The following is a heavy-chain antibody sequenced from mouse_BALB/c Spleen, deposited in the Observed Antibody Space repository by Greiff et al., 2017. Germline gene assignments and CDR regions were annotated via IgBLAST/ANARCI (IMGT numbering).Heavy chain of an antibody. Sequence: EVNVVESGGGLVKPGGSLKLSCAASGFTFSSYAMSWVRQSPEKRLEWVAEISSGGSYTYYPDTVTGRFTISRDNAKNTLYLEMSSLRSEDTAMYYCARTGLRRAMDYWGQGTSVTVSS. J-gene: IGHJ4*01. V-gene: IGHV5-9-4*01. CDR3: ARTGLRRAMDY. CDR1: GFTFSSYA. CDR2: ISSGGSYT. D-gene: IGHD2-2*01.